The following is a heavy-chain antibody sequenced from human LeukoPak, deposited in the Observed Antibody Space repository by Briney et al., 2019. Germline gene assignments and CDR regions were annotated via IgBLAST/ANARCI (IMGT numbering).Heavy chain of an antibody. V-gene: IGHV3-23*01. Sequence: GGSLRLSCAASGFTFSSYAMTWVRQAPGKGLEWVSGISSSGGSTYYADSVKGRFTISRDNAKNTLYLQMNSLRAEDTAVYYCARTAYSDYSLGFWGQGTLVTVSS. J-gene: IGHJ4*02. CDR3: ARTAYSDYSLGF. CDR1: GFTFSSYA. D-gene: IGHD5-12*01. CDR2: ISSSGGST.